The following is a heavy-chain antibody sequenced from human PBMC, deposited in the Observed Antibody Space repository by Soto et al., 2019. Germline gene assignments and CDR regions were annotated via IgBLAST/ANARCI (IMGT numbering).Heavy chain of an antibody. V-gene: IGHV3-7*01. CDR1: GFTFSSYW. Sequence: GSLRLSCAASGFTFSSYWMSWVRQAPGKGLEWVAIIKQDGSEKYYVDSVKGRFTISRDNAKNSLYLQMNSLRAEDTAVYYCARDGITIFGVVIERFDYWGQGTLVTVSS. CDR2: IKQDGSEK. D-gene: IGHD3-3*01. CDR3: ARDGITIFGVVIERFDY. J-gene: IGHJ4*02.